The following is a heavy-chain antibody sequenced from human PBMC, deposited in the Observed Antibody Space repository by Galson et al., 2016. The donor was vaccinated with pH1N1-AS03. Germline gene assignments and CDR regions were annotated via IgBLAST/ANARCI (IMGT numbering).Heavy chain of an antibody. Sequence: SLRLSCAASGFTFRIYAMSWVRQAPGKGLEWVSVISYSGGHTFYADSVKGRFTISRDNSQNTLHLQMNSLRAEDTALYYCVKGSRYYDIGAFSNWGQGALVTVSS. D-gene: IGHD3-22*01. CDR2: ISYSGGHT. J-gene: IGHJ4*02. CDR3: VKGSRYYDIGAFSN. CDR1: GFTFRIYA. V-gene: IGHV3-23*01.